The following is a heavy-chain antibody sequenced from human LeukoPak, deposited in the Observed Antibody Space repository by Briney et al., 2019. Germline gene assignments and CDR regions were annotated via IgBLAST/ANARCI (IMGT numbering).Heavy chain of an antibody. CDR2: ICSSGGST. Sequence: GGSLRLSCAASGFTFSGYAMSGVRQAPGEGVEWVSGICSSGGSTNYADSLKGRFTISRDYSKNTLYLHMNRLRVEVTAVYSCAKCLGFWASQEVVDYWGQGTLVTVSS. J-gene: IGHJ4*02. CDR3: AKCLGFWASQEVVDY. CDR1: GFTFSGYA. V-gene: IGHV3-23*01. D-gene: IGHD3-10*01.